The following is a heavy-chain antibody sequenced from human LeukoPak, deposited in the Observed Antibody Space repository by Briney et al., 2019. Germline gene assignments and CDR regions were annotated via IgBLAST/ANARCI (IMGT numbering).Heavy chain of an antibody. V-gene: IGHV3-7*01. CDR1: GFTFSSYW. Sequence: TGGSLRLSCAASGFTFSSYWMSWVRQAPGKGLEWVANIKQDGSKKYYVDSVKGRFTISRDNAKNSLYLQMNSLRAEDTAVYYCAREYRDNWNDRKDFDYWGQGTLVTVSS. CDR2: IKQDGSKK. D-gene: IGHD1-1*01. J-gene: IGHJ4*02. CDR3: AREYRDNWNDRKDFDY.